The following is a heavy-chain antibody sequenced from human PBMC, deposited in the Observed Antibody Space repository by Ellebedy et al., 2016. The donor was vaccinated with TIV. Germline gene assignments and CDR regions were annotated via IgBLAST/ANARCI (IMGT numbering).Heavy chain of an antibody. Sequence: PGGSLRLSCAASGFTFSSYGMHWVRQAPGKGLEWVAVIWSDGSNIYYADSVKGRFTISRDNSKNTLYLQVNSLRVEDTAVYYCARGPSERLQSRGWFDPWGQGTLVTVSS. CDR3: ARGPSERLQSRGWFDP. CDR1: GFTFSSYG. D-gene: IGHD4-11*01. CDR2: IWSDGSNI. V-gene: IGHV3-33*01. J-gene: IGHJ5*02.